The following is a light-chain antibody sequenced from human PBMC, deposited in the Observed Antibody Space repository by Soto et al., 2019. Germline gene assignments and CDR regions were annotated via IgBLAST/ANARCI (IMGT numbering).Light chain of an antibody. CDR2: LSSDGSH. Sequence: QLVLTQSPSASASLGASVKLTCTLSSGHSSYAIAWHQQQPEKGPRYLMKLSSDGSHSKGDGIPDRFSGSSSGAERYLTISTLQSEDEADYYCQPWDPGARVVFGGGTKLTVL. V-gene: IGLV4-69*01. CDR1: SGHSSYA. J-gene: IGLJ2*01. CDR3: QPWDPGARVV.